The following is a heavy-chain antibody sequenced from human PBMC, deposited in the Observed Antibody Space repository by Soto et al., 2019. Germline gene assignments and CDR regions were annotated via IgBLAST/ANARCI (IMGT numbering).Heavy chain of an antibody. Sequence: GGSLRLSCAASGFTFSSYGMHWVRQAPGKGLEWVAVISYDGSNKYYADSVKGRFTISRDNSKNTLYLQMNSLRAEDTAVYYCAKDLRLEYFQHWGQGTLVTVSS. V-gene: IGHV3-30*18. D-gene: IGHD3-10*01. J-gene: IGHJ1*01. CDR3: AKDLRLEYFQH. CDR1: GFTFSSYG. CDR2: ISYDGSNK.